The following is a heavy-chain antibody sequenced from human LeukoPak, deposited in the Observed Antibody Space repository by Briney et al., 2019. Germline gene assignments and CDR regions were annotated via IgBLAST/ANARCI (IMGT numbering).Heavy chain of an antibody. J-gene: IGHJ6*02. Sequence: ASVKVSCKASGGTFSSYAISWVRQAPGQGLEWMGGIIPIFGTANYAQKFQGRVTITADESTSTVYMELSSLRSEDTAVYYCARCLVDTTNNYYYYAMDVWGQGTTVTVSS. CDR2: IIPIFGTA. CDR1: GGTFSSYA. CDR3: ARCLVDTTNNYYYYAMDV. D-gene: IGHD5-18*01. V-gene: IGHV1-69*13.